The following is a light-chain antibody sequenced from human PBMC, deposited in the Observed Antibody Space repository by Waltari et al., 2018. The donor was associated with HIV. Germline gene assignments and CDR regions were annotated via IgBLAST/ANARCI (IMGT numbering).Light chain of an antibody. Sequence: QSVLTQPPSVSGAPGQRVTISCTGSSSNIGAGYDIHWYQQLPGTAPKLLSDGSGTRPSGVPDRFSGSKSGTSASLAITGLQAEDEADYYCQSYDSSLTGSVFGGGTKLTVL. CDR1: SSNIGAGYD. J-gene: IGLJ2*01. V-gene: IGLV1-40*01. CDR2: GSG. CDR3: QSYDSSLTGSV.